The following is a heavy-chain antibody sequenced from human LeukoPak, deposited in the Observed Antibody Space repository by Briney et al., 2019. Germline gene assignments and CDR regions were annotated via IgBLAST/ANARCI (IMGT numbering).Heavy chain of an antibody. J-gene: IGHJ6*03. CDR3: ARGPRAAAGIYYYYMDV. Sequence: GGSLRLSCAASEFAFSDYYMTWIRQAPGKGLEWVSYISNSGGTTHYVDSAKGRFTISRDSARNSLALQMNSLRVEDTAIYYCARGPRAAAGIYYYYMDVWGKGTTVTVSS. D-gene: IGHD6-13*01. V-gene: IGHV3-11*04. CDR2: ISNSGGTT. CDR1: EFAFSDYY.